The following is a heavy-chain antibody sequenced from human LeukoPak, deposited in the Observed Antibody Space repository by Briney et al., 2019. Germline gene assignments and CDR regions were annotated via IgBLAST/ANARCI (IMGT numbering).Heavy chain of an antibody. CDR2: ISGSGGST. D-gene: IGHD3-22*01. Sequence: GGSLRLSCAASGFTFNTYAMSWVRQAPGKGLEWVSGISGSGGSTYYADSVKGRFIISRDNSKNTPSLQVNSLRAEDTAVYYCATGNYYDSRGYYTFGYWGQGTLVTVSS. CDR3: ATGNYYDSRGYYTFGY. CDR1: GFTFNTYA. J-gene: IGHJ1*01. V-gene: IGHV3-23*01.